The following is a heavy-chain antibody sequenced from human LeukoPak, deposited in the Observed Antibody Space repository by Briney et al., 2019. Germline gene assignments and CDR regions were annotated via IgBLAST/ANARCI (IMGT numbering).Heavy chain of an antibody. CDR2: IYSGGST. J-gene: IGHJ6*02. V-gene: IGHV3-53*01. CDR3: ARALTMVRGVKGYYYGMDV. CDR1: GVTASSNY. D-gene: IGHD3-10*01. Sequence: GGSLRLSCAASGVTASSNYMSWVRQAPGKGQEWVSVIYSGGSTYYADSVKGRFTISRDNSKNTLYLQMNSLRAEDTAVYYCARALTMVRGVKGYYYGMDVWGQGTTVTVSS.